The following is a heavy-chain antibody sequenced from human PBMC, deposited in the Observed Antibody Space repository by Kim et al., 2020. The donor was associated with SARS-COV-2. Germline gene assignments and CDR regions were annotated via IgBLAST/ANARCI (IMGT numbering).Heavy chain of an antibody. D-gene: IGHD2-15*01. CDR3: ARGGGGGWYFDS. V-gene: IGHV4-34*01. J-gene: IGHJ4*02. Sequence: NYNPSLKSRVTISVDTSKNQFSLKLSSVTAADTAVYYCARGGGGGWYFDSWGQGTLVTVSS.